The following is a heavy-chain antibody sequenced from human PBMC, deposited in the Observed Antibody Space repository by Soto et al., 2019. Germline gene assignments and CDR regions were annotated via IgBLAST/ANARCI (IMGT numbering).Heavy chain of an antibody. CDR1: GGSVSSGSYY. V-gene: IGHV4-61*01. CDR3: ARDFGYCSSTSCYRRTHYGMDV. D-gene: IGHD2-2*01. Sequence: SSETLSLTCTVSGGSVSSGSYYWSWIRQPPGKGLEWIGYIYYSGSTNYNPSLKSRVTISVDTSKNQFSLKLSSVTAADTAVYYCARDFGYCSSTSCYRRTHYGMDVWGQGTTVTVSS. CDR2: IYYSGST. J-gene: IGHJ6*02.